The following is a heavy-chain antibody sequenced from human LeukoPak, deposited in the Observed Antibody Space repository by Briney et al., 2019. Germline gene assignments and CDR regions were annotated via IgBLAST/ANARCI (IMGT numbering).Heavy chain of an antibody. CDR3: ARQRRYCSGGSCYPYYFDY. D-gene: IGHD2-15*01. J-gene: IGHJ4*02. CDR2: INHSGST. CDR1: GGSFSGYY. Sequence: SETLSLTCAVYGGSFSGYYWSWIRQPPGKGLEWIGEINHSGSTNYNPSLKSRVTISVDTSKNQFSLKLSSVTAADTAVYYCARQRRYCSGGSCYPYYFDYWAREPWSPSPQ. V-gene: IGHV4-34*01.